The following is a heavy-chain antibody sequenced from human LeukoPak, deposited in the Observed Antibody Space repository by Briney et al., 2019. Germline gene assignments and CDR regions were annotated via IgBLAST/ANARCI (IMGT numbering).Heavy chain of an antibody. CDR2: ISSSGSTI. J-gene: IGHJ4*02. V-gene: IGHV3-11*01. CDR3: ARKIHPKSGYYLY. Sequence: PGGSLRLSCAASGFTFSDYYMSWIRPAPGKGLEWVSYISSSGSTIYYADSVKGRFTISRDNAKNSLYLQMNSLRAEDTAVYYCARKIHPKSGYYLYWGQGTLVTVSS. D-gene: IGHD3-3*01. CDR1: GFTFSDYY.